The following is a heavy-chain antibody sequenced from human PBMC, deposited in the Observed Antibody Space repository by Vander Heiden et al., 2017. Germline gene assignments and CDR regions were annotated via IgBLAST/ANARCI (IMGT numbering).Heavy chain of an antibody. CDR2: VYPVDSDT. Sequence: EVQLVHSGAEVTKHGESLKISCQGSGYSITNYWFAWVRQMPGKGLEWMGIVYPVDSDTRYSPSFQGQVTISVDKSIRTAYLQWSSLKASDTAMYYCARRVNGAFDYWGQGTPVTVSS. CDR1: GYSITNYW. D-gene: IGHD7-27*01. J-gene: IGHJ4*02. V-gene: IGHV5-51*01. CDR3: ARRVNGAFDY.